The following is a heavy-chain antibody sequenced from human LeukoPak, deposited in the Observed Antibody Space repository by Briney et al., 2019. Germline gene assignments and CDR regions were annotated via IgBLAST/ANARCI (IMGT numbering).Heavy chain of an antibody. CDR1: GGSISSYY. CDR2: IYYSGST. CDR3: ARRQNSVTIFGMIRVGYYYMGV. V-gene: IGHV4-59*12. D-gene: IGHD3-3*01. J-gene: IGHJ6*03. Sequence: SETLSLTCTVSGGSISSYYWSWIRQPPGKGLEWIGYIYYSGSTNYNPSLESRVTISVDTSKNQFSLKLSSVTAADTAVYYCARRQNSVTIFGMIRVGYYYMGVWGKGTTVTVSS.